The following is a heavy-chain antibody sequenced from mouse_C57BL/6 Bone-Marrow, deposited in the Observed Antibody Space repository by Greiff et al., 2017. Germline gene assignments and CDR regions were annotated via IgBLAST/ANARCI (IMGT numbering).Heavy chain of an antibody. J-gene: IGHJ4*01. CDR1: GYTFTSYW. D-gene: IGHD2-1*01. V-gene: IGHV1-64*01. CDR3: ARRGVYGNFLYYYAMDY. CDR2: IHPNSGST. Sequence: QVQLQQPGAELVKPGASVKLSCKASGYTFTSYWMHWVKQRPGQGLEWIGMIHPNSGSTNYNEKFKSKATLTVDKSSSTAYMQLSSLTSEDSAVYYCARRGVYGNFLYYYAMDYWGQGTSGTVSS.